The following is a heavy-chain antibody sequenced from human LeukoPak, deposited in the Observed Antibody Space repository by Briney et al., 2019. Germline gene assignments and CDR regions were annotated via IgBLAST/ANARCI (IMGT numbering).Heavy chain of an antibody. V-gene: IGHV4-61*02. CDR2: IYTSGST. CDR1: GGSISSGSYY. Sequence: SETLSLTCTVSGGSISSGSYYWSWIRQPAGKGLEYIGRIYTSGSTNYNPSLKSRVTISVDTSKNHFSLKLSSVTAADTAVYYCARYIGRQDYWGQGTLVTVSS. D-gene: IGHD1-26*01. J-gene: IGHJ4*02. CDR3: ARYIGRQDY.